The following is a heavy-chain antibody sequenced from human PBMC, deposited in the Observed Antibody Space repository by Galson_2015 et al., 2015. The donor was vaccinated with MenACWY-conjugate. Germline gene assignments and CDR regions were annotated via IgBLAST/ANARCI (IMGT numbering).Heavy chain of an antibody. CDR3: ARDQYSGSYSYDH. D-gene: IGHD1-26*01. CDR2: VYHGTIT. V-gene: IGHV4-4*02. J-gene: IGHJ4*02. Sequence: SWVRQPPGGGLEWIGEVYHGTITNYNPSLKSRVTISLDKSKNQFSLMVSPVTAADTAVYHCARDQYSGSYSYDHWGQGTLVTVSS.